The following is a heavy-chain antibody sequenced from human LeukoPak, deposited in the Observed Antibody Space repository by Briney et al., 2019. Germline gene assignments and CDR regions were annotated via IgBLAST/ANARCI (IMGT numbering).Heavy chain of an antibody. Sequence: PSETLSLTCTVSGGSISSYYWSWIRQPPGKGLEWIGYIYYSGSTNYNPSLKSRVTISVDTSKNQFSLKLSSVTAADTAVYYCARAYYDFWSGYYADYYYYMDVWGKGTTVTVSS. CDR2: IYYSGST. J-gene: IGHJ6*03. V-gene: IGHV4-59*01. CDR1: GGSISSYY. CDR3: ARAYYDFWSGYYADYYYYMDV. D-gene: IGHD3-3*01.